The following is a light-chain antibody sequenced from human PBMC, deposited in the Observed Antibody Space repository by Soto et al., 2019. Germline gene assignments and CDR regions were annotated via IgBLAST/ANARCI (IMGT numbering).Light chain of an antibody. J-gene: IGKJ4*01. Sequence: EIVLTQSPGTLSLSPGERATLSCRASQSVSSSYLAWYQQKPGQAPRLLICGASSRATGIPDRFSGSGSGTDFTLTISRLEPEDFAVYYCQQYGSSPLVTFGGGTKVEIK. V-gene: IGKV3-20*01. CDR1: QSVSSSY. CDR3: QQYGSSPLVT. CDR2: GAS.